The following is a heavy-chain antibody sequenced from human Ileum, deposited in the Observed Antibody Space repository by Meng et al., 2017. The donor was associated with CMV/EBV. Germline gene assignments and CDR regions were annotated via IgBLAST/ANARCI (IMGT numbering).Heavy chain of an antibody. CDR2: ISRGSGTI. D-gene: IGHD2/OR15-2a*01. V-gene: IGHV3-23*01. CDR3: AKPLVIEPFKDRWFDP. CDR1: GFTFNSYA. J-gene: IGHJ5*02. Sequence: SGFTFNSYALNWVRQSPGKGLEWVSAISRGSGTIFYADSVKGRFTISRDNSKNTLYLQMNSLRVEDTAVYFCAKPLVIEPFKDRWFDPWGQGTLVTVSS.